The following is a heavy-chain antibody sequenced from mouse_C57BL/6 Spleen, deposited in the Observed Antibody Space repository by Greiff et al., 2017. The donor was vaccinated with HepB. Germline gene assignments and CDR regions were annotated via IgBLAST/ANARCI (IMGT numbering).Heavy chain of an antibody. J-gene: IGHJ3*01. V-gene: IGHV1-81*01. CDR1: GYTFTSYG. CDR2: IYPRSGNT. CDR3: ARWTKGAY. Sequence: VKLQESGAELARPGASVKLSCKASGYTFTSYGISWVKQRTGQGLEWIGEIYPRSGNTYYNEKFKGKATLTADKSSSTAYMELRSLTSEDSAVYFCARWTKGAYWGQGTLVTVSA.